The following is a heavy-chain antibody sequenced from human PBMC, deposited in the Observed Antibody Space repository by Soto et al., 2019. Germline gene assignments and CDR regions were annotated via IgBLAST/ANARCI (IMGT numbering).Heavy chain of an antibody. Sequence: SETLSLTCTVSCGSVSSSNYYWSWIRQPPGKGLEWLGYIYYSGSASYNPSLKSRITVSVDTSKNQFSLKLSSVTAANTAVYYCARERTGDPTFFDYWGQGTLVTVS. CDR2: IYYSGSA. D-gene: IGHD1-1*01. CDR1: CGSVSSSNYY. CDR3: ARERTGDPTFFDY. J-gene: IGHJ4*02. V-gene: IGHV4-61*01.